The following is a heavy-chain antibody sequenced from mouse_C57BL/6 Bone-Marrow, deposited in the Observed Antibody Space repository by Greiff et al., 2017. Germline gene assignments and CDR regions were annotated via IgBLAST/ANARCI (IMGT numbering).Heavy chain of an antibody. V-gene: IGHV1-81*01. CDR1: GYTFTSYG. Sequence: QVHVKQSGAELARPGASVKLSCKASGYTFTSYGISWVKQRTGQGLEWIGEIYPRSGNTYYNEKFKGKATLTADKSSSTAYMELRSLTSEDSAVYCYARPPAYYRIYYAMDYWGQGTSVTVSS. D-gene: IGHD2-14*01. CDR3: ARPPAYYRIYYAMDY. J-gene: IGHJ4*01. CDR2: IYPRSGNT.